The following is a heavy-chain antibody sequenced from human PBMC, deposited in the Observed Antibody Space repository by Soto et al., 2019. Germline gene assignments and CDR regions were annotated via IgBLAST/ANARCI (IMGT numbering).Heavy chain of an antibody. D-gene: IGHD3-10*02. CDR3: ARAPGYYVSTIDS. CDR1: GFSFSTYN. J-gene: IGHJ4*02. V-gene: IGHV3-48*01. CDR2: ISSSSSTI. Sequence: PGGSLRLSCAASGFSFSTYNMKSVRQAPGKGLEWVSYISSSSSTIYYADSVKGRFTISRDNAKNSLYLQMNSLRAEDTAVYYCARAPGYYVSTIDSWGQGTLVTVSS.